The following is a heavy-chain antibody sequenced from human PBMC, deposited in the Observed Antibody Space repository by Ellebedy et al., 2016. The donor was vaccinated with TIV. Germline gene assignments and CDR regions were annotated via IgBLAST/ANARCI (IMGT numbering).Heavy chain of an antibody. CDR2: ISGDSNSA. Sequence: GGSLRLXCAASGITFDDYTMHWVRQAPGKGLEWVSLISGDSNSAYYTDSVKGRFTISRDNSKNSLYLQMKNLRTDDTALYYCAKDLQAGTPAFDSWGQGALVTVSS. CDR3: AKDLQAGTPAFDS. V-gene: IGHV3-43*01. D-gene: IGHD1-1*01. CDR1: GITFDDYT. J-gene: IGHJ4*02.